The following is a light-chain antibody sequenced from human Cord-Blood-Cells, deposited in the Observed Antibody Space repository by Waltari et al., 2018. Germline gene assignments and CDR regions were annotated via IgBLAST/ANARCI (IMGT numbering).Light chain of an antibody. CDR1: SSDVGSYNL. J-gene: IGLJ2*01. CDR2: EGS. V-gene: IGLV2-23*01. CDR3: CSYAGSSTLV. Sequence: QSVLTQPASVSGSPGQSITISCPGTSSDVGSYNLVSWYQQHPGKAPKLMIYEGSKRPSGVSNRFSGSKSGNTASLTISGLQAEDEADYYCCSYAGSSTLVFGGGTKLTVL.